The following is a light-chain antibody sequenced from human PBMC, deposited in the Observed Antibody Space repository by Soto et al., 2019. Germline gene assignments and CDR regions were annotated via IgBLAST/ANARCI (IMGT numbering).Light chain of an antibody. CDR2: GAS. V-gene: IGKV2D-29*01. CDR1: QSLLYSDGKTY. Sequence: IVLTQTPLSLSVAPGQPASISCKSAQSLLYSDGKTYLYWYLQKPGQPPQPLIYGASNRFSGVPASFSGSGSGTDLTLGISRVEAEDVGVYFCMQSISRLTFGGGTKVDIK. J-gene: IGKJ4*01. CDR3: MQSISRLT.